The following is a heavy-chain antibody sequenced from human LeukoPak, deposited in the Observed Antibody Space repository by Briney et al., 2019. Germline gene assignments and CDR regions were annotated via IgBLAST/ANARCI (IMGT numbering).Heavy chain of an antibody. J-gene: IGHJ4*02. CDR1: GFTFDDYA. V-gene: IGHV3-9*01. D-gene: IGHD2-15*01. CDR3: AKGTLVVVAATAFDY. CDR2: ISWNSGSI. Sequence: SGGSLRLSCAASGFTFDDYAMHWVRQAPGKGLEWVSGISWNSGSIGYADSVKGRFTISRDNAKNSLYLQMNSLRAEDTALYYCAKGTLVVVAATAFDYWGQGTLVTVSS.